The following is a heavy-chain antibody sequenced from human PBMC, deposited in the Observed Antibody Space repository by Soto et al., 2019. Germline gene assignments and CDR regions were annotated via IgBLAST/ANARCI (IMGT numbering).Heavy chain of an antibody. J-gene: IGHJ4*02. Sequence: ASETLSLTCTVSGDSISTYYWSWIRQPPGGGLEWIGYVYYSGSTTYNPSLKSRVTIAVDTSKNQFSLELTSVTAADTAVYYCAKTHSSTYSYYDYWGQGALVTVSS. CDR3: AKTHSSTYSYYDY. D-gene: IGHD2-15*01. V-gene: IGHV4-59*03. CDR1: GDSISTYY. CDR2: VYYSGST.